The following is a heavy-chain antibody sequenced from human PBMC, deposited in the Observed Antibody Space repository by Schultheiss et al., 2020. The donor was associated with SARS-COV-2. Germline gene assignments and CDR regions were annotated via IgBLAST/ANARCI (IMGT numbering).Heavy chain of an antibody. CDR1: GGSISSYY. CDR3: ARRVYYYDSSGEYYFDY. CDR2: IYTSGST. J-gene: IGHJ4*02. D-gene: IGHD3-22*01. V-gene: IGHV4-4*07. Sequence: GSLRLSCTVSGGSISSYYWSWIRQPAGKGLEWIGRIYTSGSTNYNPSLKSRVTMSVDTSKNQFSLKLSSVTAADTAVYYCARRVYYYDSSGEYYFDYWGQGTLVTVSS.